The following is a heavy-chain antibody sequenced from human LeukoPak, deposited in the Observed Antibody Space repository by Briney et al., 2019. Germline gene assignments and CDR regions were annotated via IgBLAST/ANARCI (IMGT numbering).Heavy chain of an antibody. CDR1: GYTFTGYY. CDR3: ARVRYCSGGSCYKFDP. J-gene: IGHJ5*02. V-gene: IGHV1-2*02. CDR2: INPNSGGT. Sequence: ASVKVSCKASGYTFTGYYMHWVRQAPGQGLEWMGWINPNSGGTNYAQKFQGRVTMTRDTSISTAYMELSRLRSDDTAVYYCARVRYCSGGSCYKFDPWGQETLVTVSS. D-gene: IGHD2-15*01.